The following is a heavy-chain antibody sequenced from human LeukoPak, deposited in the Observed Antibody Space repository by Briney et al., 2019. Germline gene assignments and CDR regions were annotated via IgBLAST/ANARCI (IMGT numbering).Heavy chain of an antibody. CDR3: AREHSTSSTAFDI. J-gene: IGHJ3*02. Sequence: SETLSLTCTVSGGSISSYYWSWIRQPPGKGLEWIGYIYYSGSTNYNPSLKSRVTISVDTSKNQFSLKLSSVTAADTAVYYCAREHSTSSTAFDIWGQGTVVTVS. CDR2: IYYSGST. V-gene: IGHV4-59*12. CDR1: GGSISSYY. D-gene: IGHD6-6*01.